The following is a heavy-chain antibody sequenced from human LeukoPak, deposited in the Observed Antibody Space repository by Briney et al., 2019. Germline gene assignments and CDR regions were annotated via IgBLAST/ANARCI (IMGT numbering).Heavy chain of an antibody. V-gene: IGHV4-34*01. CDR1: GGSFSGYY. Sequence: SETLSLTCAVYGGSFSGYYWSWIRQPPGKGLEWIGEINHSGSTNYNPALKRRVTISVDTSKNQFSLKLSSVTAADTAVYYCARGRGYYYYMDVWGKGTTVTVSS. CDR3: ARGRGYYYYMDV. CDR2: INHSGST. J-gene: IGHJ6*03.